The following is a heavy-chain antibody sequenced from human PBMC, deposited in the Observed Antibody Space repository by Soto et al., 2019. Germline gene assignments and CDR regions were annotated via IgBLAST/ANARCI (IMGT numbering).Heavy chain of an antibody. CDR1: GGSVSSGSYY. Sequence: SETLSLTCTVSGGSVSSGSYYWSWIRQPPGKGLEWIGYIYYSGSTNYNPSLKSRVTISVDTSKNQFSLKLSSVTAADTAVYYCARRYCTNGVCYGHYYYGMDVWGQGTTVTV. J-gene: IGHJ6*02. V-gene: IGHV4-61*01. CDR3: ARRYCTNGVCYGHYYYGMDV. D-gene: IGHD2-8*01. CDR2: IYYSGST.